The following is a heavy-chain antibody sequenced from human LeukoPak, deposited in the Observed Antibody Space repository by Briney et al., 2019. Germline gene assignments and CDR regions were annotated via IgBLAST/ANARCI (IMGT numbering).Heavy chain of an antibody. Sequence: ASVKVSYKASGGTFSNYAITWVRQAPGQGLEWMGIINPSGGSTSYAQKFQGRVTMTRDMSTSTVYMELSSLRSEDTAVYYCARVVDTGLGGYFDYWGQGTLVTVSS. V-gene: IGHV1-46*01. J-gene: IGHJ4*02. CDR1: GGTFSNYA. CDR2: INPSGGST. D-gene: IGHD5-18*01. CDR3: ARVVDTGLGGYFDY.